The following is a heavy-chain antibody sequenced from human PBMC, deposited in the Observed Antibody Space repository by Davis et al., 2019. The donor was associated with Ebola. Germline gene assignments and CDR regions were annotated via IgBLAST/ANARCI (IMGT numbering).Heavy chain of an antibody. J-gene: IGHJ4*02. V-gene: IGHV1-3*01. CDR3: ASARDCSGGSCYDY. D-gene: IGHD2-15*01. Sequence: ASVKVSCKASGYTFTTSGMHWVRQAPGQGLEWMGWINADNGNTHYSKKFQGRVSITRDTSASTAYMELNSLTSEDTAVYYCASARDCSGGSCYDYWGQGTLVSVSS. CDR1: GYTFTTSG. CDR2: INADNGNT.